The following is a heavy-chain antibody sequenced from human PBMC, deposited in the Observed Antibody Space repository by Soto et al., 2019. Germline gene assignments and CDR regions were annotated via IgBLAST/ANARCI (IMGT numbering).Heavy chain of an antibody. CDR2: IWYDGSNK. CDR3: AREWVYGMDV. J-gene: IGHJ6*02. Sequence: QVQLVESGGGVVQPGRSLRLSCAASGFTFSSYGMHWVRRAPGKGLEWVAVIWYDGSNKYYADSVKGRFTISRDNTNNTLYRQMNSLRAEDTAVYYCAREWVYGMDVWGQGTTVTVSS. CDR1: GFTFSSYG. D-gene: IGHD1-26*01. V-gene: IGHV3-33*01.